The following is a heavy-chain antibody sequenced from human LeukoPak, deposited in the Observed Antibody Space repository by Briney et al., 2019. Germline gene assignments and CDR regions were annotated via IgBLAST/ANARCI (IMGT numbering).Heavy chain of an antibody. CDR3: ATRAYDFWSGSSYYYYYMDV. Sequence: GGSLRLSCAASGFTFSSDAMSWVRQAPGKGLEWVSAISGSGGSTYYADSVKGRFTISRDNSKNTLYLQMNSLRAEDTAVYYCATRAYDFWSGSSYYYYYMDVWGKGTTVTVSS. CDR1: GFTFSSDA. J-gene: IGHJ6*03. CDR2: ISGSGGST. V-gene: IGHV3-23*01. D-gene: IGHD3-3*01.